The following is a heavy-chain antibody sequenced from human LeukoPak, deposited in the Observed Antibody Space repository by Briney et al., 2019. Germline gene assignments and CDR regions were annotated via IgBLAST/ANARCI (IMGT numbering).Heavy chain of an antibody. CDR2: IYHRGST. V-gene: IGHV4-38-2*02. CDR1: GYSISSGYY. Sequence: SETLSLTCAVSGYSISSGYYWGWIRQPPGKGLEWIGSIYHRGSTYYNPSLKSRVTISVDTSKNQFSLKLSSVTAADTAVYYCARDGTTVDGHIVVVPAAIEDAFDIWGQGTMVTVSS. CDR3: ARDGTTVDGHIVVVPAAIEDAFDI. J-gene: IGHJ3*02. D-gene: IGHD2-2*01.